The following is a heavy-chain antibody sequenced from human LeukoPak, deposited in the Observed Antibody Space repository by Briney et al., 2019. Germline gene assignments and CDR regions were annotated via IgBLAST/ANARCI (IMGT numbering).Heavy chain of an antibody. CDR1: GFTFSSYE. J-gene: IGHJ4*02. V-gene: IGHV3-48*03. CDR3: ASRNTYGSS. CDR2: ISSSGSTI. D-gene: IGHD3-10*01. Sequence: GGSLRLSCAASGFTFSSYEINWVRQAPGKGLEWVSYISSSGSTIYYADSVKGRFTISRDNAKNSLYLQMNSLRAEDTAVYCCASRNTYGSSWGQGTLVTVSS.